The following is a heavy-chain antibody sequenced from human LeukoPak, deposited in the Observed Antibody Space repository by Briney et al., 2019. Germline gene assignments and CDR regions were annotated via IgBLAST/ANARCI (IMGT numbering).Heavy chain of an antibody. CDR1: GGSISSYY. CDR2: IYYSGTT. V-gene: IGHV4-59*01. Sequence: SETLSLTCTVSGGSISSYYWSWIRQPPGKGLEWIGYIYYSGTTTYNPSLKSRVTISLDTSKKQFSLKLSSVTAADTAVYYCASQYYYGSGSYARDAFDIWGQGTMVTVSS. D-gene: IGHD3-10*01. CDR3: ASQYYYGSGSYARDAFDI. J-gene: IGHJ3*02.